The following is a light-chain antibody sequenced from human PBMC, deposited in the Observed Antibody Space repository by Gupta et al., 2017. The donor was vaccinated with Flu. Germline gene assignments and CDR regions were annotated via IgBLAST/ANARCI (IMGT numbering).Light chain of an antibody. CDR3: RQHDNYPFT. CDR1: QDIDDD. J-gene: IGKJ2*01. Sequence: ETTLTQSPAFMSAAPGDKVSISCKASQDIDDDVNWYQPKAGQAATFIIKDATTPRPGNLPRFSGSGXGTXFTLTIXNMESEDAAYYCCRQHDNYPFTFGXGTKLEIK. CDR2: DAT. V-gene: IGKV5-2*01.